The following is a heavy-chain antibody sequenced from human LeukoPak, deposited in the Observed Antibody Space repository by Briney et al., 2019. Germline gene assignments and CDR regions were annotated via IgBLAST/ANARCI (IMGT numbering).Heavy chain of an antibody. D-gene: IGHD6-19*01. Sequence: GGSLRLSCAASGFSFSDAWMSWVRQAPGKGLEWVGRIKSKTDGGTTDYAAPVKGRFTISRDDSKTTLYLQMNSLKTEDTAVYYCTPPPSKRGKIAVAGTGGRDWFDPWGQGTLVTVSS. CDR3: TPPPSKRGKIAVAGTGGRDWFDP. V-gene: IGHV3-15*01. CDR2: IKSKTDGGTT. J-gene: IGHJ5*02. CDR1: GFSFSDAW.